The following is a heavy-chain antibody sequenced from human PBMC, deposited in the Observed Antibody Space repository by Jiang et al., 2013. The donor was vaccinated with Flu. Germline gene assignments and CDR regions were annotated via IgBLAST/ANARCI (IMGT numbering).Heavy chain of an antibody. J-gene: IGHJ6*02. V-gene: IGHV2-70*11. CDR2: IDWDDDK. CDR1: GFSLSTRGMC. D-gene: IGHD6-19*01. Sequence: KPTQTLTLTCTFSGFSLSTRGMCVSWIRQPPGKALEWLARIDWDDDKYYSSSLKTRLTISKDTSKNQVVLTMTNMDPVDTATYYCARIYSSGPQLLWYGMDVWGQGTTVTVSS. CDR3: ARIYSSGPQLLWYGMDV.